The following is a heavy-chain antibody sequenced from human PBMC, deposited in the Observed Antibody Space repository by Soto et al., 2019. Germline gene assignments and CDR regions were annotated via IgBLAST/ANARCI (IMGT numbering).Heavy chain of an antibody. J-gene: IGHJ4*02. D-gene: IGHD3-10*01. CDR1: GFTFDDFA. V-gene: IGHV3-43D*04. CDR3: VKDMAYGSGSYYGLDY. CDR2: ISWDGSSP. Sequence: EVQLVESGGVVVQPGGSLRLSCAASGFTFDDFAMHWVRQAPGKGLQWVSLISWDGSSPYYADSVKGRFTISRDNNKNSLYLQMNSVRAEDTAFYYCVKDMAYGSGSYYGLDYWGQGTLVTVSS.